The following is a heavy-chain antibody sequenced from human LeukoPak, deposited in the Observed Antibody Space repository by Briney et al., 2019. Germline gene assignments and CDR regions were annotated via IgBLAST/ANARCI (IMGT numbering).Heavy chain of an antibody. CDR3: AREGWDRGAVRPAAFDY. CDR1: GFTFSSYG. V-gene: IGHV3-33*01. Sequence: GRSLRLSCAASGFTFSSYGMLWVRQAPGKGLEWVAVIWYDGSNKYYADSVKGRFTISRDNSKNTLYLQMNSLRAEDTAVYYCAREGWDRGAVRPAAFDYWGQGTLVTVSS. CDR2: IWYDGSNK. D-gene: IGHD6-19*01. J-gene: IGHJ4*02.